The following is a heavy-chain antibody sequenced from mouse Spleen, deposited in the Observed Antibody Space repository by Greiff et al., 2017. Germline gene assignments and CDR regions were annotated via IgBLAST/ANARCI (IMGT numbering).Heavy chain of an antibody. CDR2: ISSGGSYT. CDR3: ARPYDYDWAWFAY. V-gene: IGHV5-9-3*01. D-gene: IGHD2-4*01. CDR1: GFTFSSYA. Sequence: EVHLVESGGGLVKPGGSLKLSCAASGFTFSSYAMSWVRQTPEKRLEWVATISSGGSYTYYPDSVKGRFTISRDNAKNTLYLQMSSLRSEDTAMYYCARPYDYDWAWFAYWGQGTLVTVSA. J-gene: IGHJ3*01.